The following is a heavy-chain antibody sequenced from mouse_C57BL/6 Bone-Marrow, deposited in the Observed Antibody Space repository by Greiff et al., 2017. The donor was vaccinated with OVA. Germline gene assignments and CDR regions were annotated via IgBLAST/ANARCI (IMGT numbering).Heavy chain of an antibody. V-gene: IGHV1-81*01. D-gene: IGHD1-1*01. CDR3: AYYGSSYWYFDV. CDR2: IYPRSGNT. J-gene: IGHJ1*03. Sequence: QVQLQQSGAGLARPGASVKLSCKASGYTFTSYGISWVKQRTGQGLEWIGEIYPRSGNTYYNEKFKGKATLTADKSSSTAYMELRSLTSEDSAVYFCAYYGSSYWYFDVWGTGTTVTVSS. CDR1: GYTFTSYG.